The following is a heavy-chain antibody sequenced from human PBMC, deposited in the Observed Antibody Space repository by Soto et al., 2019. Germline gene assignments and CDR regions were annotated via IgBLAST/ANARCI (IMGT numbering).Heavy chain of an antibody. D-gene: IGHD6-13*01. V-gene: IGHV4-39*01. Sequence: QLQLQESGPGLVKPSETLSLTCTVSGGSISSSSYYWGWIRQPPGKGLEWIGSIYYSGSTYYNPSLRSGVNISVDTSKNQFSLKLSSVTAADTAVYSCARRQSSSWYGLWGQGTLVTVSS. CDR1: GGSISSSSYY. CDR3: ARRQSSSWYGL. CDR2: IYYSGST. J-gene: IGHJ4*02.